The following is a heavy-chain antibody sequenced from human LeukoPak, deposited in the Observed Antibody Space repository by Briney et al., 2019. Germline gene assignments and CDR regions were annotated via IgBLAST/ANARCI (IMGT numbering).Heavy chain of an antibody. CDR1: GGSISSYY. V-gene: IGHV4-59*05. CDR3: AAGSYKGLGY. D-gene: IGHD1-26*01. J-gene: IGHJ4*02. CDR2: IYYSGST. Sequence: SETLSLTCTVSGGSISSYYWSWIRQPPGKGLEWIGSIYYSGSTYYNPSLKSRVTISVDTSKNQFSLKLSSVTAADTAVYYCAAGSYKGLGYWGQGTLVTVSS.